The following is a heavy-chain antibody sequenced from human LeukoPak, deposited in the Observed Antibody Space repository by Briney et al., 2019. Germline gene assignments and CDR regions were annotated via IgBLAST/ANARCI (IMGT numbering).Heavy chain of an antibody. J-gene: IGHJ5*02. D-gene: IGHD3-16*01. CDR1: GGSISRHY. CDR3: ARENYGWFDP. CDR2: MHHSGIT. V-gene: IGHV4-59*11. Sequence: PSETLSLTCTVSGGSISRHYWSWLRQAPGKGLEWIGYMHHSGITNYNPSLKSRVTISVDTSKNQFSLKLRSVTAADTAVYYCARENYGWFDPWGQGTLVTVSS.